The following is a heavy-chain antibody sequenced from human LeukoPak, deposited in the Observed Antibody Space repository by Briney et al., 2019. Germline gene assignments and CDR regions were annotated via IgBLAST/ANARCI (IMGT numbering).Heavy chain of an antibody. CDR2: IYYSGDT. J-gene: IGHJ4*02. Sequence: PSETLSLTCTVSGGSINNHYWSWIRQPPGKGLEWLGYIYYSGDTNYSPSLTSRVTISLDTSQNQFSLKLSSVTAADTAVYYCARTHYYESSGYYGFEYWGQGTLVTVSS. CDR3: ARTHYYESSGYYGFEY. V-gene: IGHV4-59*08. CDR1: GGSINNHY. D-gene: IGHD3-22*01.